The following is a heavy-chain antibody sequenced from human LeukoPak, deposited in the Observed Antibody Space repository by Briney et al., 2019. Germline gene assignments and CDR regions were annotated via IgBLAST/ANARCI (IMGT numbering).Heavy chain of an antibody. J-gene: IGHJ4*02. V-gene: IGHV1-46*01. CDR3: ARTADGSKTPVFDY. CDR1: GYMFTSYY. D-gene: IGHD4-23*01. Sequence: ASVKVSCKASGYMFTSYYMHWVRQAPGQGLEWMGIINPSGGSTTYAQKFQGRVTLTRDTSTSTVYMESSSLRSEDTALYYCARTADGSKTPVFDYWGQGTLVIVSS. CDR2: INPSGGST.